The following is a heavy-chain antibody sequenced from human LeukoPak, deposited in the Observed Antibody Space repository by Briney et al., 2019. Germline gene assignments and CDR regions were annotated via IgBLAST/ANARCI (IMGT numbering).Heavy chain of an antibody. Sequence: GGSLRLSCAASGFTFDDYTMHWVRQAPGKGLEWVSLISWDGGSTYYADSVKGRFTISRDNSKNSLYLQMNSLRTEDTALYYCAKDEDSSGWNWLDPWGQGTLVTVSS. V-gene: IGHV3-43*01. CDR1: GFTFDDYT. J-gene: IGHJ5*02. CDR3: AKDEDSSGWNWLDP. CDR2: ISWDGGST. D-gene: IGHD6-19*01.